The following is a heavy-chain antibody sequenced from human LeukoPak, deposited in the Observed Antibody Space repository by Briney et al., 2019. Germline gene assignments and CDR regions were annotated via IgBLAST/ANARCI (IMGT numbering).Heavy chain of an antibody. CDR2: IYSGGST. D-gene: IGHD4-17*01. Sequence: GGSLRLSCAASGFTVSSNYMSWVRQAPGKGLEWVSVIYSGGSTYYADSVKGRFTISRDNSKNTLYLQMNSLRAEDTAVYYCAREGLTTVTTKRGGAFDIWGQGTMVTVSS. J-gene: IGHJ3*02. CDR3: AREGLTTVTTKRGGAFDI. V-gene: IGHV3-53*01. CDR1: GFTVSSNY.